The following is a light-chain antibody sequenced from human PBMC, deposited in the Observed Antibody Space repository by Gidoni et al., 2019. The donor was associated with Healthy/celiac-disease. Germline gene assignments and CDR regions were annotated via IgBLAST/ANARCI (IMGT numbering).Light chain of an antibody. CDR1: QSVSSN. V-gene: IGKV3-15*01. CDR2: GAS. CDR3: QQYNNWPPFT. J-gene: IGKJ3*01. Sequence: IVMTQSPATLSVSPGERATLSCRASQSVSSNLAGYQQKPAQAPRLLIYGASTRATGIPASFSGSGSGTEFTLTISSLQSEDFAVYYCQQYNNWPPFTFGPGTKVDIK.